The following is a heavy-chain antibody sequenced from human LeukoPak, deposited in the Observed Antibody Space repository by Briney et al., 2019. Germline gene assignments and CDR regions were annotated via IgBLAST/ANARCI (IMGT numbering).Heavy chain of an antibody. J-gene: IGHJ4*02. Sequence: ASVKVSCKASGYTFTSYGISGVRQAPGQGLEGMGWISAYNGNTNYAQKLQGRVTMTTDTSTSTAYMELRSLRSDDTAVYYCARLGQIVATIQGYFDYWGQGTLVTVSS. CDR2: ISAYNGNT. V-gene: IGHV1-18*01. D-gene: IGHD5-12*01. CDR1: GYTFTSYG. CDR3: ARLGQIVATIQGYFDY.